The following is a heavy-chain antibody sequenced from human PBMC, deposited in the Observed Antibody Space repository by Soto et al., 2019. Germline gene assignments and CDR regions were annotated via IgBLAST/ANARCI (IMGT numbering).Heavy chain of an antibody. V-gene: IGHV1-58*01. D-gene: IGHD3-10*01. J-gene: IGHJ4*02. CDR2: IVVGSGNT. Sequence: VASVKVSCKASGFTFTSSAVQWVRQARGQRLEWIGWIVVGSGNTNYAQKFQERVTITRDMSTSTAYMELSSLRSEDTAVYYCAADPSMVRGVPSDYWGQGTLVTVSS. CDR1: GFTFTSSA. CDR3: AADPSMVRGVPSDY.